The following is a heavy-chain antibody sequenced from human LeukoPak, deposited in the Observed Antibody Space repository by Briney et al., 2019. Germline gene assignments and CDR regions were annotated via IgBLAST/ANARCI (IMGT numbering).Heavy chain of an antibody. CDR1: GGPFSGYY. J-gene: IGHJ4*02. Sequence: SETLSLTCAVYGGPFSGYYWSWIRQPPGKGLEWIGETNHSGSTNYNPSLKSRVTISVDTSKNQFSLKLSSVTAADTAVYYCARGRGSYYLRAAGFDYWGQGTLVTVSS. CDR3: ARGRGSYYLRAAGFDY. V-gene: IGHV4-34*01. CDR2: TNHSGST. D-gene: IGHD1-26*01.